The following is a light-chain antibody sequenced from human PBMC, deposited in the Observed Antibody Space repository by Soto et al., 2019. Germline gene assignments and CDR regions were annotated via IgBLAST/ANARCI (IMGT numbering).Light chain of an antibody. Sequence: DIQMTQSPSSVSASVGDRVTITCRASQDISVWLAWYQQKPGKAPKLLIYAASNLQTGVPSRFSGSGSGTEFTLTISSLQPEDFATYYCQQANSSPRTFGPGTKVDIK. CDR3: QQANSSPRT. J-gene: IGKJ3*01. CDR1: QDISVW. V-gene: IGKV1D-12*01. CDR2: AAS.